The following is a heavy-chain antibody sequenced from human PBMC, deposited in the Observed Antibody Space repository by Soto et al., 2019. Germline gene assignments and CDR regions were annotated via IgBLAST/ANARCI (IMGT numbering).Heavy chain of an antibody. CDR2: INPSGGST. J-gene: IGHJ6*02. V-gene: IGHV1-46*01. D-gene: IGHD6-13*01. CDR3: ARDHRPSHIAAVGVPYYYGMDV. Sequence: ASVKVSCKSSGYTVTSYYMHWVRQAPGQGLEWMGIINPSGGSTSYAQKFQGRVTMTRDTSTSTVYMELSSLRSEDTAVYYCARDHRPSHIAAVGVPYYYGMDVRGLGTAVTVS. CDR1: GYTVTSYY.